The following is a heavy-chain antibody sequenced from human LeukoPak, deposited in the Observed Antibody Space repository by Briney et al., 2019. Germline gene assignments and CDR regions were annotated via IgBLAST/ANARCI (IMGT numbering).Heavy chain of an antibody. J-gene: IGHJ4*02. CDR2: ISGSGGST. Sequence: GGSLRLSCAASGFTFSSYAMSWVRQAPGKGLEWVSAISGSGGSTYYADSVKGRFTISRDNAKNTLYLQMNSLRAEDTAVYYCAKGGVKDYDSSGYYLVVLYYFDYWGQGTLVTVSS. CDR1: GFTFSSYA. V-gene: IGHV3-23*01. D-gene: IGHD3-22*01. CDR3: AKGGVKDYDSSGYYLVVLYYFDY.